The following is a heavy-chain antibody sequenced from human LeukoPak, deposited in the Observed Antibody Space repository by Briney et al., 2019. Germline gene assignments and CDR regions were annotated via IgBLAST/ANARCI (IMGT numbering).Heavy chain of an antibody. Sequence: SQTLSLTCTVSGGSISSGIYYWSWIRQPAGKGLEWIGRIYSSGSTNYNPSLKSRVTISVDTSKNQFSLKLSSVTAADTAVYYCARATNDFWSGYQFDYWGQGTLVTVSS. J-gene: IGHJ4*02. CDR1: GGSISSGIYY. CDR3: ARATNDFWSGYQFDY. D-gene: IGHD3-3*01. V-gene: IGHV4-61*02. CDR2: IYSSGST.